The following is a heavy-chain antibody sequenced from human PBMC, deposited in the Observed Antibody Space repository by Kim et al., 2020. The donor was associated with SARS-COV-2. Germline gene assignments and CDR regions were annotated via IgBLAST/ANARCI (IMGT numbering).Heavy chain of an antibody. CDR3: ARDKPIRYLEFDP. J-gene: IGHJ5*02. D-gene: IGHD3-9*01. CDR2: IYYSGST. CDR1: GGSISSYY. Sequence: SETLSLTCTVPGGSISSYYWSWIRQPPGKGLEWIGYIYYSGSTNYNPSLKIRVTILVDTSKNQFSLKLNSVTAADTAVYYCARDKPIRYLEFDPWGQGTPVTVSS. V-gene: IGHV4-59*01.